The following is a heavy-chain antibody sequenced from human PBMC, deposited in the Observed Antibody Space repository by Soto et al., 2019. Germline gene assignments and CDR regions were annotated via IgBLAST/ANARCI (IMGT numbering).Heavy chain of an antibody. CDR2: IIVGSGNT. D-gene: IGHD1-1*01. V-gene: IGHV1-58*01. CDR3: AAENWYEDYYYYGMDV. Sequence: SVTVSCKTSGFTFTSSAVQWVRQARGQRLEWIGWIIVGSGNTNYAQKFQGRVTITRDMSTSTAYMELSSLRSEDTAVYYCAAENWYEDYYYYGMDVWGQGTTVTVSS. CDR1: GFTFTSSA. J-gene: IGHJ6*02.